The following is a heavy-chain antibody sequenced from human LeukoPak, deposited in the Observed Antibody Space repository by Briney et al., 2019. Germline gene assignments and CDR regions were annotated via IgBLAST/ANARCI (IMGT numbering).Heavy chain of an antibody. Sequence: SETLSLTCTVAGGSISSGSYYWSWIRQPAGKGLEWIGRIYTSGSTNYNPSLKSRLTISVDTSKNQFSLKLSSVTAADTAVYYCARGRYYYGSGSSDYWGQGTLVTVSS. CDR2: IYTSGST. CDR3: ARGRYYYGSGSSDY. V-gene: IGHV4-61*02. CDR1: GGSISSGSYY. D-gene: IGHD3-10*01. J-gene: IGHJ4*02.